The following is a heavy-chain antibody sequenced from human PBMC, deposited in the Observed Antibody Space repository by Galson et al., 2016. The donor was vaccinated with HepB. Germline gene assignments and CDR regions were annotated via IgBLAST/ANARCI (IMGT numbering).Heavy chain of an antibody. D-gene: IGHD3-16*01. Sequence: SVKVSCKASGVTFSTSAVQWVRQARGQHLEWIGWIVAGNGDTKYAQKFQERVTITRDMSTRTAYMELTSLRAEDTASYYCASHLGGSSLDPFDIWGRGTMVTVSS. V-gene: IGHV1-58*01. CDR2: IVAGNGDT. CDR1: GVTFSTSA. CDR3: ASHLGGSSLDPFDI. J-gene: IGHJ3*02.